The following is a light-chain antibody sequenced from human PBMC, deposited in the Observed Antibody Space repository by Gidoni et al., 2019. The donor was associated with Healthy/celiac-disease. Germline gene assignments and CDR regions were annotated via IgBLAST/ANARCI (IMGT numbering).Light chain of an antibody. CDR3: QQYDSLPIT. V-gene: IGKV1-33*01. CDR2: DAS. J-gene: IGKJ5*01. CDR1: QAISNY. Sequence: DIQMTQSPSPLSASVGDRVTITCQASQAISNYLNWYQQKPGKAPKLLIYDASNLETGVPSRFSGSGSGTDFTFTISSLQPEDFATYYCQQYDSLPITFXXXTRLEIK.